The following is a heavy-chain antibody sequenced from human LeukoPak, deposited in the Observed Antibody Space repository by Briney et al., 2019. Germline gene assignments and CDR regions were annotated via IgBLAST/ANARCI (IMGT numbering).Heavy chain of an antibody. D-gene: IGHD5-18*01. CDR1: GFPFSTYE. CDR2: ISSSGRTT. J-gene: IGHJ4*02. V-gene: IGHV3-48*03. Sequence: QLGGSLRLSCAASGFPFSTYEMNWVRQAPGKGLEWVSYISSSGRTTYYADSVKGRFTISRDNAKNSLYLQMNSLRAEDTAVYYCARGGYGSSWGQGTLVTVSS. CDR3: ARGGYGSS.